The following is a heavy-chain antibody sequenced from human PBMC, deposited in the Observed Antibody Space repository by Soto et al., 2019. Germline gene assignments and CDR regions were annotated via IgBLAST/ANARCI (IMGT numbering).Heavy chain of an antibody. CDR3: ARSHLYYDSSGYPDY. CDR2: ISSSGSTI. V-gene: IGHV3-11*01. J-gene: IGHJ4*02. CDR1: GGVLSDSD. Sequence: GWARRVCCSGSGGVLSDSDLSGGRQSPGKGLEWVSYISSSGSTIYYADSVKGRFTISRDNAKNSLYLQMNSLRAEDTAVYYCARSHLYYDSSGYPDYWGQGTLVTVSS. D-gene: IGHD3-22*01.